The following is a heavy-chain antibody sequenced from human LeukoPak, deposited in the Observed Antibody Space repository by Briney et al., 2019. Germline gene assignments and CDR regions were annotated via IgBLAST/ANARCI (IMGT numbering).Heavy chain of an antibody. CDR1: GYTFTGYY. CDR3: ARAVAGTYDRDY. Sequence: ASVKVSCKASGYTFTGYYMHWVRRAPGQGLEWMGRINPNSGGTNYAQKFQGRVTMTRDTSISTAYMELSRLRSDDTAVYYCARAVAGTYDRDYWGQGTLVTVSS. CDR2: INPNSGGT. J-gene: IGHJ4*02. D-gene: IGHD6-19*01. V-gene: IGHV1-2*06.